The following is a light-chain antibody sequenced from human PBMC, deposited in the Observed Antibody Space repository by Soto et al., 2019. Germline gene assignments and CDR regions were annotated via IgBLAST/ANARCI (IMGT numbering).Light chain of an antibody. Sequence: IVLTQSPGTLSLSPGERATLSCRAGQSVSSSYLAWYQQKPGQAPRLLIYGASSRATGIPDRFSGSGSGTDFTLTISRLEPEDFAVYYCQQYGSSPPTFGQGTKVDI. V-gene: IGKV3-20*01. CDR2: GAS. CDR3: QQYGSSPPT. J-gene: IGKJ1*01. CDR1: QSVSSSY.